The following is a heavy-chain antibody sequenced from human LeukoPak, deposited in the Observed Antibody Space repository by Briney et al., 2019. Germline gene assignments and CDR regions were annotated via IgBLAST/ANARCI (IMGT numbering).Heavy chain of an antibody. CDR3: ARMGGSPYGGNTLLTSWFDP. Sequence: SETLSLTCAVYGGSFSGYYWSWIRQPPGKGLEWIGEINHSGSTNYNPSLKSRVTISVDTSKNQFSLKLSSVTAADTAVYYCARMGGSPYGGNTLLTSWFDPWGQGTLVTVSS. CDR2: INHSGST. D-gene: IGHD4-23*01. V-gene: IGHV4-34*01. CDR1: GGSFSGYY. J-gene: IGHJ5*02.